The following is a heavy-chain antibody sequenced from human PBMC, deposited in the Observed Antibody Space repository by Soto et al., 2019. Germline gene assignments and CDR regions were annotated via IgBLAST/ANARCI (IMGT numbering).Heavy chain of an antibody. CDR2: ISWDGGST. Sequence: GGSLRLSCAASGFTFDDYTMHWVRQAPGKGLEWVSLISWDGGSTYYADSVKGRFTISRDNSKNSLYLQMNSLRTEDTALYYCAKDYCTNGVCYWSPGYWGQGTLVTVSS. D-gene: IGHD2-8*01. V-gene: IGHV3-43*01. CDR1: GFTFDDYT. CDR3: AKDYCTNGVCYWSPGY. J-gene: IGHJ4*01.